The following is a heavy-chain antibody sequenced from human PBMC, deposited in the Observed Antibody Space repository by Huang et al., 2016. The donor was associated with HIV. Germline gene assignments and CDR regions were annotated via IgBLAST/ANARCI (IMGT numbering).Heavy chain of an antibody. Sequence: EVQLVESGGGLIQPGGSLRLSCAASGFTVSTNYMTWVRQAPGKGLEWVSLSYSGGTTYYADAVKGRFTLSSDDSENTLYLHMTSRRAGDTAVYYCAKEGDTGAALGYWGQGTLVTVS. CDR3: AKEGDTGAALGY. CDR1: GFTVSTNY. V-gene: IGHV3-53*01. CDR2: SYSGGTT. D-gene: IGHD2-8*02. J-gene: IGHJ4*02.